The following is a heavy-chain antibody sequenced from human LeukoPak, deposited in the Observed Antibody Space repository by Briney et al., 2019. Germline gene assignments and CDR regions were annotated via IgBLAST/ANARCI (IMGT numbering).Heavy chain of an antibody. Sequence: GGSLRLSCSAYGFTLSSYAMHWVRQDPGKGLEYVSVISSNGGSTNYADSVKGRFTISRDNSKNTLYLQMSSLRAEDTAVYYCVKDRHFYYGSGSLLEYWGQGTLVTVSS. CDR1: GFTLSSYA. CDR2: ISSNGGST. J-gene: IGHJ4*02. V-gene: IGHV3-64D*06. CDR3: VKDRHFYYGSGSLLEY. D-gene: IGHD3-10*01.